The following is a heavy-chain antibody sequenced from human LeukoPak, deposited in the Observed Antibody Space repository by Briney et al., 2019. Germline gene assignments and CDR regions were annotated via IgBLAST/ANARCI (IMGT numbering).Heavy chain of an antibody. CDR2: ISSNGRTT. D-gene: IGHD3-10*01. Sequence: PGGSLRLSCAASGFIFGNYALHWVRQAPGKGLEYISAISSNGRTTYHAESVRGRFTISRDDSKNTLYLQMGSLRAEDMAVYYCARRFGELLNYMDVWGAGTTVTVSS. V-gene: IGHV3-64*02. J-gene: IGHJ6*03. CDR1: GFIFGNYA. CDR3: ARRFGELLNYMDV.